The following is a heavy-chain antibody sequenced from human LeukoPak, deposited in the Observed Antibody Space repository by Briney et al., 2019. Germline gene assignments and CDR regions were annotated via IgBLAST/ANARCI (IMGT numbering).Heavy chain of an antibody. CDR2: ICYSGST. Sequence: SETLSLTCTVSGGSISSSSNYWGWIRQPPGEGLEWIGSICYSGSTYYNPSLKSRVTISVDTSKNQFSLKLSSVTAADTALYYCARRNTAASFDPWGQGTLVTVSS. CDR1: GGSISSSSNY. CDR3: ARRNTAASFDP. J-gene: IGHJ5*02. D-gene: IGHD5-18*01. V-gene: IGHV4-39*01.